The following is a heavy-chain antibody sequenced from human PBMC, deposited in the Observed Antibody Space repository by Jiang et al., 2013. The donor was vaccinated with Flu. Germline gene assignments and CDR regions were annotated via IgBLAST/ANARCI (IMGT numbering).Heavy chain of an antibody. Sequence: KPSETLSLTCAVYGGSFSGYFWSWIRQPPGKGLEWIGEINHSGSTNYNPSLKSRVTISLDTSKNQFSLKLSSVTAADTAVYYCARGAPGFDYWGQGTLVTVSS. J-gene: IGHJ4*02. CDR3: ARGAPGFDY. CDR2: INHSGST. V-gene: IGHV4-34*01. CDR1: GGSFSGYF.